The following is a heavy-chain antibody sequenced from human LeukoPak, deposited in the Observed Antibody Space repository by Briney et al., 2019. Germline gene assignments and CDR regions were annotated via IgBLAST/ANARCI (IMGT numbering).Heavy chain of an antibody. D-gene: IGHD3-3*01. J-gene: IGHJ5*02. CDR1: GYTFTGYY. CDR2: INPNSGGT. Sequence: GAVKRSCKASGYTFTGYYMHWVRQAPGQGLEWMGWINPNSGGTNYAQKFQGRVTMTRDTSISTAYMELSRLRSDDTAVYYCARDPAEYYDLMNWFDPWGQGNLVSVSS. CDR3: ARDPAEYYDLMNWFDP. V-gene: IGHV1-2*02.